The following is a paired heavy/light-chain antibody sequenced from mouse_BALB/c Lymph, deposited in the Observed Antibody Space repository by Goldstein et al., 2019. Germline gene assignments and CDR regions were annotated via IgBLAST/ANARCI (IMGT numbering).Light chain of an antibody. J-gene: IGKJ4*01. CDR1: QDISNY. CDR3: QQWSSNPFT. V-gene: IGKV13-84*01. Sequence: DIQMTQTTSSLSASLGDRVTISCRASQDISNYLNWYQQKPGNAPRLLISGATSLETGVPSRFSGSGSGTSYSLTISRMEAEDAATYYCQQWSSNPFTFGSGTKLEIK. CDR2: GAT.
Heavy chain of an antibody. J-gene: IGHJ2*01. CDR3: ARRPDYFLFDY. CDR1: GFTFSSFG. V-gene: IGHV5-17*02. Sequence: DVQLVESGGGLVQPGGSRKLSCAASGFTFSSFGMHWVRQAPEKGLEWVAYISSGSSTIYYADTVKGRFTISRDNPKNTLFLQMTSLRSEDTAMYYCARRPDYFLFDYWGQGTTLTVSS. CDR2: ISSGSSTI. D-gene: IGHD2-4*01.